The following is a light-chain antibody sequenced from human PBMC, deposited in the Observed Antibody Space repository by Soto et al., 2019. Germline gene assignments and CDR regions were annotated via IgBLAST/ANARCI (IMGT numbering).Light chain of an antibody. CDR1: QSVSSSY. J-gene: IGKJ5*01. CDR3: QQYGSSPPDT. CDR2: GAS. Sequence: EIELTQSPGTLSLSPGERATLSCSASQSVSSSYLAWYQQKPGQAPRLLIYGASSRATGIPDRFSGSGSGTDFTLTISRLEPEDFAVYYCQQYGSSPPDTFGQGTRLEIK. V-gene: IGKV3-20*01.